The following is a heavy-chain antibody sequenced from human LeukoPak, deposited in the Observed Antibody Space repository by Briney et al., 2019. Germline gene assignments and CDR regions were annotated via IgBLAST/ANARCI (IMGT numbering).Heavy chain of an antibody. CDR2: IKSKTDGGTT. CDR1: GFTFSTSW. J-gene: IGHJ3*02. Sequence: GGSLRLSCAASGFTFSTSWMTWVRQAPGKGLEWVGRIKSKTDGGTTDYAAPVKGRFTISRDDSKNTLYLQMNSLKTEDTAVYYCARGGSYLSAFDIWGQGTMVTVSS. V-gene: IGHV3-15*01. D-gene: IGHD1-26*01. CDR3: ARGGSYLSAFDI.